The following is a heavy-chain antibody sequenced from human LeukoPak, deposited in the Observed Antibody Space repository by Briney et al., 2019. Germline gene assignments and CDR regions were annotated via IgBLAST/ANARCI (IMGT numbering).Heavy chain of an antibody. CDR1: GGSFSGYY. CDR3: ARVWRMGITMVRGINWFDP. Sequence: SETLSLTCAAYGGSFSGYYWSWIRQPPGKGLEWIGEINHSGSTNYNPSLKSRVTISVDTSKNQFSLKLSSVTAADTAVYYCARVWRMGITMVRGINWFDPWGQGTLVTVSS. V-gene: IGHV4-34*01. D-gene: IGHD3-10*01. CDR2: INHSGST. J-gene: IGHJ5*02.